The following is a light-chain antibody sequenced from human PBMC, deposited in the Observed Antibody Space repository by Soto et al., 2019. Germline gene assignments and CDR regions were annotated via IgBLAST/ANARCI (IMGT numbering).Light chain of an antibody. J-gene: IGKJ3*01. CDR3: MQALQTPT. CDR1: QSLLHSNGYNY. Sequence: DIVLTQSPLSLPVTPGEPASISCRSSQSLLHSNGYNYLDWYLQKPGQSPQLVIYLVSNRASGVPDRFSGSGSGTDFTLKISRVEADDVGVYYCMQALQTPTFGPGTKVDIK. V-gene: IGKV2-28*01. CDR2: LVS.